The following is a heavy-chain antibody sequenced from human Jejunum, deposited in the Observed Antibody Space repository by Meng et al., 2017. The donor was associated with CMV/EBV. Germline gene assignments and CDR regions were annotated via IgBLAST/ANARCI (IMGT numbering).Heavy chain of an antibody. D-gene: IGHD1-26*01. CDR2: ISGSGHYI. CDR3: AREGVVGATDFDY. V-gene: IGHV3-21*01. J-gene: IGHJ4*02. Sequence: SGFTFNSYFMNWVRQAPGKGLEWLSSISGSGHYINYANSVKGRFTISRDDAKNSLYLEMSSLRVEDTAVYYCAREGVVGATDFDYWGQGTLVTVSS. CDR1: GFTFNSYF.